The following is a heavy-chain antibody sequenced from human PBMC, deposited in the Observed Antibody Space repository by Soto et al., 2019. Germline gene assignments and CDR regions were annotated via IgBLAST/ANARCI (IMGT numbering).Heavy chain of an antibody. D-gene: IGHD5-12*01. J-gene: IGHJ4*02. CDR2: IIPIFGTA. CDR3: ARERDGYKIGSGSFDY. CDR1: GGTFSSYA. Sequence: QVQLVQSGAEVKKPGSSVTVSCKASGGTFSSYAISWVRQAPGQGLEWMGGIIPIFGTANYAQKFQGRVTITADESTSTAYMELSSLRSEDTAVYYCARERDGYKIGSGSFDYWGQGTLVTVSS. V-gene: IGHV1-69*01.